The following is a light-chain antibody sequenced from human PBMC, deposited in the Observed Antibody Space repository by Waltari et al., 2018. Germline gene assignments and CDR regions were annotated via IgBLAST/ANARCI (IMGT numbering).Light chain of an antibody. CDR3: MQVLQTPWT. J-gene: IGLJ2*01. Sequence: QSVLTQPPSASGTPGQRVTISCSGSTSNIGSNTVNWYQQFPGTAPTLLIYSNNQRPSGVPDRFSGSGSGTDFTLRISRVEAEDVGVYYCMQVLQTPWTFGQGTK. V-gene: IGLV1-44*01. CDR1: TSNIGSNT. CDR2: SNN.